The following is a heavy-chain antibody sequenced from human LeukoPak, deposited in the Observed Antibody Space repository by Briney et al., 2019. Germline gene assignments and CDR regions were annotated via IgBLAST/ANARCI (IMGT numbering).Heavy chain of an antibody. CDR3: ATFTYYYDSSGYYKPYYFDY. D-gene: IGHD3-22*01. CDR2: IYYSGST. CDR1: GGSISSSSYY. V-gene: IGHV4-39*01. Sequence: SETLSLTWTVSGGSISSSSYYWGWIRQPPGKGLEWIGSIYYSGSTYYNPSLKSRVTISVDTSKNQFSLKLSSVTAADTAVYYCATFTYYYDSSGYYKPYYFDYWGKGTLVTVSS. J-gene: IGHJ4*02.